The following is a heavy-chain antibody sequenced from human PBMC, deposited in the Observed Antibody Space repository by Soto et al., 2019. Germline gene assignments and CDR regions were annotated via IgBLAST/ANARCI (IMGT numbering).Heavy chain of an antibody. CDR3: ARDPGGYFDWLLPSIAAAGPLDY. D-gene: IGHD3-9*01. CDR1: GYTFTSYA. Sequence: ASVKVSCKASGYTFTSYAMHWVRQAPGQRLEWMGWINAGNGNTKYSQKFQGRVTITRDTSASTAYMELSSLRSEDTAVYYCARDPGGYFDWLLPSIAAAGPLDYWG. CDR2: INAGNGNT. V-gene: IGHV1-3*01. J-gene: IGHJ4*01.